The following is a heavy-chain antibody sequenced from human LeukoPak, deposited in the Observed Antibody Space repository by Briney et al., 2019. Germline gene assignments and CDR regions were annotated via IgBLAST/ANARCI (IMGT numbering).Heavy chain of an antibody. CDR2: IYHSGST. Sequence: PSETLSLTCAVSGGSISSGGYSWSWIRQPPGKGLEWIGYIYHSGSTYYNPSLKSRVTISVDRSKNQFSLKLSSVTAADTAVYYCARGGEYDSSCYYHGFDYWGQGTLVSVSS. V-gene: IGHV4-30-2*01. CDR3: ARGGEYDSSCYYHGFDY. CDR1: GGSISSGGYS. J-gene: IGHJ4*02. D-gene: IGHD3-22*01.